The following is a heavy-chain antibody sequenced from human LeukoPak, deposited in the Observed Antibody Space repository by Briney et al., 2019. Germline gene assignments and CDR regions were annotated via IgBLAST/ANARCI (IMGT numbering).Heavy chain of an antibody. CDR3: SRRDYAAWFDP. D-gene: IGHD4/OR15-4a*01. V-gene: IGHV4-39*01. Sequence: SETLSLTCNVSGDSITSGAFYWAWIRQSPGQGLEWIGNVYYSGSTQYNPSLSGRVSISMNKTKNQFSLNLNSVSVTDTDIYYGSRRDYAAWFDPWGQGTLVTVSS. CDR1: GDSITSGAFY. CDR2: VYYSGST. J-gene: IGHJ5*02.